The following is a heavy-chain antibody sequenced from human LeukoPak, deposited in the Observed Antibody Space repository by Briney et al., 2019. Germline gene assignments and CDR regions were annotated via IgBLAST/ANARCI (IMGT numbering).Heavy chain of an antibody. V-gene: IGHV3-23*01. D-gene: IGHD6-13*01. CDR1: GFSFTDYV. J-gene: IGHJ4*02. CDR3: AKRVHSSSWYAAFDY. CDR2: ISNKGGTT. Sequence: GSLRLSCAASGFSFTDYVMTWVRQAPGKGLEWVSGISNKGGTTYYADSVKGRFTISRDNSKSTLYLQMNSLRAEDTAVYYCAKRVHSSSWYAAFDYWGQGTLVTASS.